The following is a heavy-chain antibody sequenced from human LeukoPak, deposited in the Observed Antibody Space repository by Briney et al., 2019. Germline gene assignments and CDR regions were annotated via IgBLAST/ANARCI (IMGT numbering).Heavy chain of an antibody. J-gene: IGHJ4*02. CDR2: ISYDGSNK. Sequence: GGSLRLSCAASGFTFSSYGMHWVRQAPGKGLEWVAVISYDGSNKYYADSVKGRFTISRDNSKNTLYLQMNSLRADDTAVYYCATESPGATRDDWGQGTLVTVSS. V-gene: IGHV3-30*03. D-gene: IGHD1-26*01. CDR1: GFTFSSYG. CDR3: ATESPGATRDD.